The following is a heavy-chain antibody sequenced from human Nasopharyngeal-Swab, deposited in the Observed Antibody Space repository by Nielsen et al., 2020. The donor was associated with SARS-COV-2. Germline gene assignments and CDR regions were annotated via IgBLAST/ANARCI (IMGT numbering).Heavy chain of an antibody. CDR3: ARDGFGESPYYYYYGMDV. CDR1: VFTFRNYS. Sequence: GESLKISCAASVFTFRNYSMNWVRQAPGKGLEWVSSISSSTSYIYYADSVKGRFTISRDNAKNSLYLQMNSLRAEDTAVYYCARDGFGESPYYYYYGMDVWGQGTTVTVSS. CDR2: ISSSTSYI. D-gene: IGHD3-10*01. V-gene: IGHV3-21*01. J-gene: IGHJ6*02.